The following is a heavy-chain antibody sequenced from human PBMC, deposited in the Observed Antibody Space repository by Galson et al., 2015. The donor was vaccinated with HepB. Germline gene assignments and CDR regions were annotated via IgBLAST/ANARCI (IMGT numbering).Heavy chain of an antibody. CDR3: ARDTIIFGVVRYHYFDY. CDR1: GFTFSSYA. D-gene: IGHD3-3*01. V-gene: IGHV3-30-3*01. CDR2: ISYDGSNK. J-gene: IGHJ4*02. Sequence: SLRLSCAASGFTFSSYAMHWARQAPGKGLEWVAVISYDGSNKCYADSVKGRFTISRDNSKNTLYLQMNSLRAEDTAVYYCARDTIIFGVVRYHYFDYWGQGTLVTVSS.